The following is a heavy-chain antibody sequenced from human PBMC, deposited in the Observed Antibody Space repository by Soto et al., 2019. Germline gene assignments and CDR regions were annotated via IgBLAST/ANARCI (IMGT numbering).Heavy chain of an antibody. CDR2: IYYSGST. CDR1: GGSISSGDYY. CDR3: ARAGIAAAGTGSNWFDP. Sequence: QVQLQESGPGLVKPSQTLSLTCTVSGGSISSGDYYWSWIRQPPGKGLEWIGYIYYSGSTYYNPSLKSRVTISVDTSKNQFSLKLSSVTAADTAVYYCARAGIAAAGTGSNWFDPWGQGTLVTVSS. V-gene: IGHV4-30-4*01. D-gene: IGHD6-13*01. J-gene: IGHJ5*02.